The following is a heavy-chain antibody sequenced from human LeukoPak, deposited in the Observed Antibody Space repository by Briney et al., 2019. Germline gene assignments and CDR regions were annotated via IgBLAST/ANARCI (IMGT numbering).Heavy chain of an antibody. CDR3: ARQYCSSTSCRHYYYFYRYV. CDR1: GYTFTSCG. Sequence: ASVKLSCKASGYTFTSCGSSWVRQAPGQGLEWMGWISAYNGNTNYAQKLQGRVTMTTDTSTSTAYMELRSLRSDDTAVYYCARQYCSSTSCRHYYYFYRYVWGKGTTVTISS. V-gene: IGHV1-18*01. D-gene: IGHD2-2*01. J-gene: IGHJ6*03. CDR2: ISAYNGNT.